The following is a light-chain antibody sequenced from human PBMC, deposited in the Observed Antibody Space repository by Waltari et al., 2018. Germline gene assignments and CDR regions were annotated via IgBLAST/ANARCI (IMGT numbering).Light chain of an antibody. V-gene: IGKV1-5*03. CDR1: QNVGTW. CDR2: MAS. Sequence: DIQMTQSPSTLSASVGDRVTISCRASQNVGTWLAWYQQKPGKAPKLLIYMASSLESGVPSRFSGSGSGTEFTLTISSLQTDDFATYSCQQYSSFSTLGQGTKV. CDR3: QQYSSFST. J-gene: IGKJ2*01.